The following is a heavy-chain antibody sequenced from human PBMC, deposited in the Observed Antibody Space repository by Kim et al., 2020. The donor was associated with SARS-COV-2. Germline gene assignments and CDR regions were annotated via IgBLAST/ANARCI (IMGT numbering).Heavy chain of an antibody. J-gene: IGHJ5*02. CDR3: ARSIAARRWFDP. V-gene: IGHV4-34*01. D-gene: IGHD6-6*01. Sequence: YTPSLKSRVTISVDTSKNQCSLKLSSVTAADTAVYYCARSIAARRWFDPWGQGTLVTVSS.